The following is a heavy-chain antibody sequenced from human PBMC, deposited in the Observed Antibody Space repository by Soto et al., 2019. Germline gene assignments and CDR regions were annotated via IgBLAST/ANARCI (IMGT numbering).Heavy chain of an antibody. CDR3: ARGTQYYDFWSGYFRNIYYYYGMDV. D-gene: IGHD3-3*01. CDR2: MNPNSGNT. V-gene: IGHV1-8*01. Sequence: ASVKVSFKASGYTFTSYDINWARQATGQGLEWMGWMNPNSGNTGYAQKFQRRVTMTRNTSISTAYMELSSLRSEDTAVYYCARGTQYYDFWSGYFRNIYYYYGMDVCGQGTTVTVSS. J-gene: IGHJ6*02. CDR1: GYTFTSYD.